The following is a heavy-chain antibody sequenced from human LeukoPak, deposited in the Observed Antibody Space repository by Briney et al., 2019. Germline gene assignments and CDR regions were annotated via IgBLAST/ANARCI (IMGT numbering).Heavy chain of an antibody. CDR2: ISYDGSNK. CDR3: ARDREAMVHD. D-gene: IGHD5-18*01. CDR1: GFTFSSYA. J-gene: IGHJ4*02. Sequence: GGSLRLSCAASGFTFSSYAMSWVRQAPGKGLEWVAVISYDGSNKYYADSVKGRFTISRDNSKNTLYLQMNSLRAEDTAVYYCARDREAMVHDWGQGTLVTVSS. V-gene: IGHV3-30-3*01.